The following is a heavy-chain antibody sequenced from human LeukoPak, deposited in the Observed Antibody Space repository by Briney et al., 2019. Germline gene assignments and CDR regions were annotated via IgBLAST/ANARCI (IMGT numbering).Heavy chain of an antibody. V-gene: IGHV3-21*04. CDR2: ISSASSHR. Sequence: GGSLRLSCAASGSTFSDYSMNWVRQAPGKGLEWVSSISSASSHRYYADSVKGRFTIFRDNAKNSLFLQMNSLRAEDTAVYYCARDRLRSGWLTDYWGQGTLVTVSS. CDR3: ARDRLRSGWLTDY. J-gene: IGHJ4*02. CDR1: GSTFSDYS. D-gene: IGHD6-19*01.